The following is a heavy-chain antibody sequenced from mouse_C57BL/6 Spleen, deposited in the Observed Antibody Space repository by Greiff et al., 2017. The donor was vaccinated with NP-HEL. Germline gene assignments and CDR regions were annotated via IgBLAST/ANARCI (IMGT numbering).Heavy chain of an antibody. V-gene: IGHV1-80*01. CDR3: ARKGTGTRWYFDV. CDR2: IYPGDGDT. J-gene: IGHJ1*03. D-gene: IGHD4-1*01. CDR1: GYAFSSYW. Sequence: LVESGAELVKPGASVKISCKASGYAFSSYWMNWVKQRPGKGLEWIGQIYPGDGDTNYNGKFKGKATLTADKSSSTAYMQLSSLTSEDSAVYFCARKGTGTRWYFDVWGTGTTVTVSS.